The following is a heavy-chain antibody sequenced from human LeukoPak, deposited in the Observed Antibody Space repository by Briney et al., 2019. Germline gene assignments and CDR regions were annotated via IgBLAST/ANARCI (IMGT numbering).Heavy chain of an antibody. Sequence: GASVKVSCKASGYTFTSCYMHWVRQAPGQGLEWMGIINPNGGSTSYAQKFQGRVTMTRDTSTSTVYMELRSLRSDDTAVYYCARDTKRSRARWENLGIDPWGQGTLVTVSS. V-gene: IGHV1-46*01. CDR3: ARDTKRSRARWENLGIDP. CDR2: INPNGGST. CDR1: GYTFTSCY. J-gene: IGHJ5*02. D-gene: IGHD3-16*01.